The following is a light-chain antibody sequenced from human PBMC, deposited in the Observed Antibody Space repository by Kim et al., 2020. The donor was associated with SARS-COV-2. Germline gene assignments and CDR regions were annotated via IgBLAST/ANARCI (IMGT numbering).Light chain of an antibody. CDR2: RDR. J-gene: IGLJ2*01. V-gene: IGLV3-9*01. CDR3: QVWDNSVV. CDR1: NIGSKN. Sequence: SYELTQPLSVSVALGQAARITCGGNNIGSKNVHWYQQKPGQAPVLVIYRDRNRPSGIPERFSGSNSGNTATLTISRAQAGDEADYYCQVWDNSVVFGGGTKLTVL.